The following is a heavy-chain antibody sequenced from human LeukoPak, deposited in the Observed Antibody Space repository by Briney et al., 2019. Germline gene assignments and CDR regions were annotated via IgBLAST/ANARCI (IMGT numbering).Heavy chain of an antibody. CDR3: ARSYCSSTSCYRHFDY. D-gene: IGHD2-2*02. V-gene: IGHV1-69*13. J-gene: IGHJ4*02. CDR1: GYTFITYA. CDR2: IIPIFGTA. Sequence: SVKVSCKASGYTFITYAISWVRQAPGQGLEWMGGIIPIFGTANYAQKFQGRVTITADESTSTAYMELSSLRSEDTAVYYCARSYCSSTSCYRHFDYWGQGTLVTVSS.